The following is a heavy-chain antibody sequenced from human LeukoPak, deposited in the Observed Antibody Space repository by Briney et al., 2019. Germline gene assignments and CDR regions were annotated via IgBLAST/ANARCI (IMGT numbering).Heavy chain of an antibody. D-gene: IGHD6-19*01. V-gene: IGHV1-18*01. CDR2: ISAYNGNT. CDR1: GYTFASYD. Sequence: GASVKVSCKASGYTFASYDITWVRQAPGQGLECMGWISAYNGNTNYAQKFQGRVTMTTDTSTSTAYMELRSLRSDDTAVYYCARVPGYSSGWYPIDYWGQGTLVTVPS. J-gene: IGHJ4*02. CDR3: ARVPGYSSGWYPIDY.